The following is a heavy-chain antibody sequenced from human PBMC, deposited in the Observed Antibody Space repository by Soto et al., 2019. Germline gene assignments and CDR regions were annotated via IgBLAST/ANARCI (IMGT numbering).Heavy chain of an antibody. V-gene: IGHV3-20*04. D-gene: IGHD3-16*01. CDR3: ARGVENRLGELIYYYYGMDV. CDR2: INWNGGST. J-gene: IGHJ6*02. Sequence: GGSLRLSCAASGFTFDDYGMSWVRQAPGKGLEWVSGINWNGGSTGYADSVKGRFTISRDNAKNSLYLQMNSLRAEDTALYYCARGVENRLGELIYYYYGMDVWGQGTTVTVSS. CDR1: GFTFDDYG.